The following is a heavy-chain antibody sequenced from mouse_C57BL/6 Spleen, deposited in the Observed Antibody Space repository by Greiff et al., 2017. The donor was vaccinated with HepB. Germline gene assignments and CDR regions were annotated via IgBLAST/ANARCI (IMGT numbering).Heavy chain of an antibody. V-gene: IGHV1-15*01. CDR1: GYTFTDYE. Sequence: QVQLQQSGAELVRPGASVTLSCKASGYTFTDYEMHWVKQTPVHGLEWIGAIDPETGGTAYNQKFKGKAILTADKSSSTAYMELRSLTSEYSAVYYCTRDKTAQATVYFDYWGQGTTLTVSS. CDR3: TRDKTAQATVYFDY. D-gene: IGHD3-2*02. CDR2: IDPETGGT. J-gene: IGHJ2*01.